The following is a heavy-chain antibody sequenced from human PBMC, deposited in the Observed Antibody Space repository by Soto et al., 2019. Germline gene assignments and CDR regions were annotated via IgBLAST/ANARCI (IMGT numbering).Heavy chain of an antibody. CDR1: GGSISSGGYY. CDR3: ARSRQGTVTLDY. V-gene: IGHV4-31*03. J-gene: IGHJ4*02. D-gene: IGHD4-17*01. CDR2: IYYSGST. Sequence: SETLSLTCTVSGGSISSGGYYWSWIRQHPGKGLEWIGYIYYSGSTYYNPSLKSRVTISVDTSKNQFSLKLSSVTAADTAVYYCARSRQGTVTLDYWGQGTLVTVSS.